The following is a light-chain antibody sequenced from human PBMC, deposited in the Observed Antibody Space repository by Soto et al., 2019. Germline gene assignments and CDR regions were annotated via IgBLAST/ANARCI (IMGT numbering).Light chain of an antibody. J-gene: IGKJ4*01. CDR2: GAS. V-gene: IGKV3-20*01. Sequence: EIVLTQSPGTLSLSPGERATVSCRASQSVSSNCLAWYQQKPGQPPRLLISGASNRPTGIPERFSGSGSGTDFTLTISRLEPEDFAVYYCQQYGSSPGVTFGGGTKVEI. CDR1: QSVSSNC. CDR3: QQYGSSPGVT.